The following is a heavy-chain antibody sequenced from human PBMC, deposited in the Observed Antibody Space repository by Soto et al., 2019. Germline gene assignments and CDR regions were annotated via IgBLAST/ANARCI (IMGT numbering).Heavy chain of an antibody. CDR1: GYTFTSYY. CDR3: ARDNAGTTSPYYYYGMDV. J-gene: IGHJ6*02. Sequence: QVQLVQSGAEVKKPGASVKVSCKASGYTFTSYYMHWVRQAPGQGLEWMGIINPSGGSTSYAQKFQGRVTMTRDTSTSTVYMELSSLRSEDTAVYYCARDNAGTTSPYYYYGMDVWGQGTTVTVSS. D-gene: IGHD1-7*01. CDR2: INPSGGST. V-gene: IGHV1-46*01.